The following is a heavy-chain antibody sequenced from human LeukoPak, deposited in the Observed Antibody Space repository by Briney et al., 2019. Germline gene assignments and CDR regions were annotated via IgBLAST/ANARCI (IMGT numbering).Heavy chain of an antibody. CDR2: IYHSGIT. J-gene: IGHJ4*02. D-gene: IGHD4-23*01. Sequence: SQTLSLTCTVSGGSISSGDYYWSWIRQPPGKGLEWIGHIYHSGITYYNPSLKSRVTFLVDTSKNQFSLKLSSVTAADTAVYYCARAHGLYGGNSAYWGQGTLVTVSS. CDR3: ARAHGLYGGNSAY. V-gene: IGHV4-30-4*08. CDR1: GGSISSGDYY.